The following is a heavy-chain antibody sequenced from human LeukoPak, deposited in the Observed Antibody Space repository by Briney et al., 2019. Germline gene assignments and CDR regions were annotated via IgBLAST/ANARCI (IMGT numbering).Heavy chain of an antibody. D-gene: IGHD3-3*01. J-gene: IGHJ4*02. V-gene: IGHV3-21*01. CDR2: ISSSSSYI. CDR3: ARDESYYDFWSGYSFDY. Sequence: GGSLRLSCAASGFTFSSYSMNWVRQAPGKGLEWVSSISSSSSYIYYADSVKGRFTISRDNAKNSLYLQMNSLRAEDTAVYYGARDESYYDFWSGYSFDYWGQGTLVTVSS. CDR1: GFTFSSYS.